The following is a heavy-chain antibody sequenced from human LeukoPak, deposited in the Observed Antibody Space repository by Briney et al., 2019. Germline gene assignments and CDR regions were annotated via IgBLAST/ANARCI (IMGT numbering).Heavy chain of an antibody. CDR2: ISGSSTYI. V-gene: IGHV3-21*01. CDR1: GFTFSSYS. J-gene: IGHJ4*02. Sequence: PGGSLRLSCAASGFTFSSYSMTWVRQAPGKGLEWVSFISGSSTYINYADAVKGRFTISRDNPKNSLYLQMNSLRAEDTAVYYCARDRPYDYWGQGTLVTVSS. CDR3: ARDRPYDY.